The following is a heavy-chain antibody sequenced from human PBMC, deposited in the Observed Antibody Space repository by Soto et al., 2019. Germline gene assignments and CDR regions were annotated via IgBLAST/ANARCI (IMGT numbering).Heavy chain of an antibody. Sequence: QVQLVQSGAEVKKPGSSVKVSCKASGGTFSSYTISWVRQAPGQGLEWMGRIIPILGIANYAQKFQGRVTITADKSTSTAYMELSSLRSEDTAVYYCPRGSDGDYNEPLYGMDVWGQGTTVTVSS. D-gene: IGHD4-17*01. CDR1: GGTFSSYT. J-gene: IGHJ6*02. CDR3: PRGSDGDYNEPLYGMDV. CDR2: IIPILGIA. V-gene: IGHV1-69*02.